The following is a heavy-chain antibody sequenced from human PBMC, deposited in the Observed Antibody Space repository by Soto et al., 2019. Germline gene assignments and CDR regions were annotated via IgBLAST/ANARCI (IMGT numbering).Heavy chain of an antibody. V-gene: IGHV1-18*01. J-gene: IGHJ4*02. CDR2: ISAYNGNT. Sequence: QVQLVQSGAEVKKPGASVKVSCKTSGYTFSNYGIKWVRQAPGQGLEWMGWISAYNGNTNFAQKLQGRVSLTTDTSSTTAYMELRSLTSDDTAVYYCARDLVPGYTGFSDYWGQGTLVTVSS. D-gene: IGHD5-12*01. CDR3: ARDLVPGYTGFSDY. CDR1: GYTFSNYG.